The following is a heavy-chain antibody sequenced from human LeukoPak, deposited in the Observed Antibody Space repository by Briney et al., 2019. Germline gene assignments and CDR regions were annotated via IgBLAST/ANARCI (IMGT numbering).Heavy chain of an antibody. V-gene: IGHV1-46*01. Sequence: ASVTVSCKASGYTFTSYYMHWVRQAPGQGLEWMGIINPSGGSTSYAQKFQGRVTMTRDISTSTVYMELSSLRSEDTAVYYCARSIVGATYPTNNWFDPWGQGTLVTVSS. J-gene: IGHJ5*02. CDR3: ARSIVGATYPTNNWFDP. D-gene: IGHD1-26*01. CDR1: GYTFTSYY. CDR2: INPSGGST.